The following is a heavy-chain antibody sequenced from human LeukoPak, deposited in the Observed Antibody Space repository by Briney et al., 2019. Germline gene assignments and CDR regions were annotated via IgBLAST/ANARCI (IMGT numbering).Heavy chain of an antibody. CDR2: ISYDGSNK. V-gene: IGHV3-30*01. Sequence: PGRSLRLSCAASRFTFSSYAMHWVRQAPGKGVEWVAVISYDGSNKYYADSVKGRFTISRDNSKNTLYLQMNSLRAEDTAVYYCARDGSEQWLVAPAVYWGQGTLVTVSS. CDR1: RFTFSSYA. CDR3: ARDGSEQWLVAPAVY. D-gene: IGHD6-19*01. J-gene: IGHJ4*02.